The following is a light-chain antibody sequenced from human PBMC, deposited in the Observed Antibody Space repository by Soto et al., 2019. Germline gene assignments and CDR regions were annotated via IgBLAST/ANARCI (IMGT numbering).Light chain of an antibody. CDR3: QQRSNWPPIT. V-gene: IGKV3-11*01. CDR2: DAS. Sequence: EIVLTQSPGTLSLSPGERATLSCRASQSVSSTLAWYQQKPGQAPRLLIYDASNRATGIPARFSGSGSGTDFTLTISSLEPEDFAVYYCQQRSNWPPITFGQGTKVDIK. CDR1: QSVSST. J-gene: IGKJ1*01.